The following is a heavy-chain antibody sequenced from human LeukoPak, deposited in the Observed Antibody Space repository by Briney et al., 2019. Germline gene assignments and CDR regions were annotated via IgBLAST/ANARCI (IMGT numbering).Heavy chain of an antibody. CDR2: MWVDGSNQ. V-gene: IGHV3-33*01. CDR3: ARDRHSGRFYTIDY. J-gene: IGHJ4*02. Sequence: GRSLRLSCAASGFTFSSYAMHWVRQAPGKGLEWVAVMWVDGSNQYQTDSVKGRFTISRDNSKNTLYLQMSSLRADDTAVYYCARDRHSGRFYTIDYWGQGTLVTVSS. CDR1: GFTFSSYA. D-gene: IGHD1-26*01.